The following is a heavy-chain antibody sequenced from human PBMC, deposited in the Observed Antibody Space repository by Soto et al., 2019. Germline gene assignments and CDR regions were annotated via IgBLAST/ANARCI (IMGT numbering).Heavy chain of an antibody. Sequence: GGYLRLSSAASGLTFSSYAMSWVRQAPGKGLECVSPLSGSGVSKYSAGSVKGRFAISRDNSKNTLYLQMNSLRGEDTAVYYCAKDLVGYCSSTSCYTIGYYSRDVWGQGTTVTVSS. J-gene: IGHJ6*02. CDR3: AKDLVGYCSSTSCYTIGYYSRDV. CDR2: LSGSGVSK. D-gene: IGHD2-2*02. V-gene: IGHV3-23*01. CDR1: GLTFSSYA.